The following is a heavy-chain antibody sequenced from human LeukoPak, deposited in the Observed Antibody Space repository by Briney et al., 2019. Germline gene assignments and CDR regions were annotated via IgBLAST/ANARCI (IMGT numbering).Heavy chain of an antibody. CDR3: ARDHWVTMVRGVIPLYGLDV. CDR2: ISYDGSKK. D-gene: IGHD3-10*01. CDR1: GFTFSTYA. J-gene: IGHJ6*02. V-gene: IGHV3-30-3*01. Sequence: GGSLRLSCAASGFTFSTYAMHWVRQAPGKGLEWVAVISYDGSKKYYADSVKGRFTISRDNSKSTLYLQMISLRAEDTAVYYCARDHWVTMVRGVIPLYGLDVWGQGSTVTVSS.